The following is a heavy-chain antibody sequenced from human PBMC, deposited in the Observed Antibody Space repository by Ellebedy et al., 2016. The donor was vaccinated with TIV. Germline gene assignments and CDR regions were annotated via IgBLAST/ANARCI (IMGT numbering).Heavy chain of an antibody. J-gene: IGHJ4*02. D-gene: IGHD3-9*01. CDR1: GYTFTRYY. Sequence: AASVKVSCKASGYTFTRYYMHWVRQAPGQGLEWMGIINPSGGDTTYSQKFQGRVAVTRDTSTSTVYMGLSLRSDDTAVYYCARGGSNDILTGYPSFDYWGQGTLVTVSS. V-gene: IGHV1-46*01. CDR2: INPSGGDT. CDR3: ARGGSNDILTGYPSFDY.